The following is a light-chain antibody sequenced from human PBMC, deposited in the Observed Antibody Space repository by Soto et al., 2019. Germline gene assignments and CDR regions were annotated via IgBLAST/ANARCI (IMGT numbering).Light chain of an antibody. J-gene: IGKJ4*01. V-gene: IGKV1-39*01. CDR1: QSIISY. CDR3: EKPNSAPLN. CDR2: AAS. Sequence: IDRTRAPYSMSASVGGRGTITCRASQSIISYLNWYQEKPGKAPKLLIYAASSLQSGVPSRFSGSGSGTAFNLTLRTLQSDDFAPPYCEKPNSAPLNLGGGTKVDIK.